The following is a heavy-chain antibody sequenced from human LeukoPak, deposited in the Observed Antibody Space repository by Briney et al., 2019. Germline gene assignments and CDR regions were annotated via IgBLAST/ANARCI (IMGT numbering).Heavy chain of an antibody. D-gene: IGHD3-22*01. CDR3: ARGDYYYDSSGYFDY. CDR2: IYTGDSDT. CDR1: AYSFTSYW. J-gene: IGHJ4*02. Sequence: GESLKISCKGSAYSFTSYWIGWVRQMPGKGLEWMGIIYTGDSDTRYSPSFQGQVTISADKSISTAYLQWSSLKASDTAMYYCARGDYYYDSSGYFDYWGQGTLVTVSS. V-gene: IGHV5-51*01.